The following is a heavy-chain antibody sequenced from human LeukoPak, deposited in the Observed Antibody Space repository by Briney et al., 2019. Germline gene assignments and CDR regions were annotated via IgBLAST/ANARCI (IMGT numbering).Heavy chain of an antibody. V-gene: IGHV4-31*03. J-gene: IGHJ4*02. CDR3: ARGAPQTYYYDSSGSIPRTRFDY. Sequence: SETLSLTCTVSGGSISSGGYYWSWIRQHPGKGLEWIGYIYYSGSTYYNPSLKSRVTISVDTSKNQFSLKLSSVTAADTAVYYCARGAPQTYYYDSSGSIPRTRFDYWGQGTLVTGSS. CDR1: GGSISSGGYY. D-gene: IGHD3-22*01. CDR2: IYYSGST.